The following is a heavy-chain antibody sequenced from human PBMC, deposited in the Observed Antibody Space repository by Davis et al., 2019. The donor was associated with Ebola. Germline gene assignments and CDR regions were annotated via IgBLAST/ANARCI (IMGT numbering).Heavy chain of an antibody. V-gene: IGHV4-34*01. CDR1: GGSFSGYY. CDR3: ARRQYSSSPFDP. D-gene: IGHD6-13*01. J-gene: IGHJ5*02. Sequence: MPSETLSLTCAVYGGSFSGYYWSWIRQPPGKGLEWIGDIYYSGSTYCNPSVKSRVTISVDTSKNQFSLKLNSVTAADTAVYYCARRQYSSSPFDPWGQGILVTVSS. CDR2: IYYSGST.